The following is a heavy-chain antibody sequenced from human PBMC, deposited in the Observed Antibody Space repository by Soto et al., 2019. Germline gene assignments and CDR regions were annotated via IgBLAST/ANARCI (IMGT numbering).Heavy chain of an antibody. J-gene: IGHJ2*01. CDR3: ARESHDILTGPPWVWYFDL. V-gene: IGHV4-34*01. Sequence: QVQLQQWGAGPLRPLETLSLTCGVSGGSFSGYYWAWIRQSPGKGLEWIGEINDRGSINYNPSLKSRVSIEVDTSKKHYSLNLRSVTAADTAVYYCARESHDILTGPPWVWYFDLWGRGTLVTVSS. CDR2: INDRGSI. D-gene: IGHD3-9*01. CDR1: GGSFSGYY.